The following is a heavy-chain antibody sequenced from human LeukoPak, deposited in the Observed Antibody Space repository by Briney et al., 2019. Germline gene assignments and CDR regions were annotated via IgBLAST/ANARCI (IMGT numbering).Heavy chain of an antibody. CDR3: ARLQSWFDP. D-gene: IGHD4-11*01. V-gene: IGHV4-59*08. CDR2: IYYSGST. J-gene: IGHJ5*02. CDR1: GGSISSYY. Sequence: SETLSLTCTASGGSISSYYWSWIRQPPGKGLEWIGYIYYSGSTNYNPSLKSRVTISVDTSKNQFSLKLSSVTAADTAVYYCARLQSWFDPWGQGTLVTVSS.